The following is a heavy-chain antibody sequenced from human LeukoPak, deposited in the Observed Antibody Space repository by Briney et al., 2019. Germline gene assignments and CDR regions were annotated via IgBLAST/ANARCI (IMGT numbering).Heavy chain of an antibody. CDR1: GFTFSSCA. J-gene: IGHJ4*02. CDR3: AGGSGDYSPDF. D-gene: IGHD4-17*01. Sequence: GRSLRLSCAASGFTFSSCAMHWVRQAPGKGLEWVALIWCDGSNKYYADSVKGRFTISRDNAKNTLYLQMNSLRAEDTAVYYCAGGSGDYSPDFWGQGTLVTVSS. CDR2: IWCDGSNK. V-gene: IGHV3-33*01.